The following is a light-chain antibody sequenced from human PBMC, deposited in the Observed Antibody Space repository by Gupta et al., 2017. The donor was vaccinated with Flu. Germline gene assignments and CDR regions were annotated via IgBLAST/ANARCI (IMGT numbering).Light chain of an antibody. CDR3: QQYCGSHPYT. J-gene: IGKJ2*01. Sequence: VLTPSPVTLSLSPGERATLSCRAIQSVSSSNLAWYQQKPGHVTRLLIYDASSRASGIPGTFSGSGSGTDFTRTISRLKTEDFAVYYCQQYCGSHPYTFGQGTKMEIK. V-gene: IGKV3-20*01. CDR1: QSVSSSN. CDR2: DAS.